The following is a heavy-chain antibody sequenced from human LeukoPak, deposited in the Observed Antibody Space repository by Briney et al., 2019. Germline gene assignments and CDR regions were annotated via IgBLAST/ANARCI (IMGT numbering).Heavy chain of an antibody. D-gene: IGHD3-9*01. V-gene: IGHV4-59*12. Sequence: SETLSLTCTVSGGSINSYYWSWIRQPPGKGLEYIGYIYSSGSTNYNPSLKSRVTISVDTSKNQFSLKLSSVTAADTAVYYCATGRYIDWSTMDVWGQGTTVTVSS. CDR1: GGSINSYY. CDR2: IYSSGST. J-gene: IGHJ6*02. CDR3: ATGRYIDWSTMDV.